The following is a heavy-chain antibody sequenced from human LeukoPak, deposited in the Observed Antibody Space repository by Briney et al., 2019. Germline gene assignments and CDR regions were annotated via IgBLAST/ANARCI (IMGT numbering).Heavy chain of an antibody. D-gene: IGHD5-12*01. CDR3: ARIYSAYDL. CDR2: INTNNGDT. V-gene: IGHV1-2*02. J-gene: IGHJ5*02. Sequence: VASVNVSCKASLYTLIVSYIHWVRQAPGQGIEWMGWINTNNGDTKCAQKFQGTVTLTRDTSITTAYLDLRSLTSDDTAVYYCARIYSAYDLWGQGTLVTVSS. CDR1: LYTLIVSY.